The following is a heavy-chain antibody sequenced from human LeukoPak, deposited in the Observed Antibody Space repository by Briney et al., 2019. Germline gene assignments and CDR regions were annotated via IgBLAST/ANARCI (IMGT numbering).Heavy chain of an antibody. CDR1: GGSFSGYY. D-gene: IGHD2-15*01. Sequence: SETLSLTCAVYGGSFSGYYWSWIRQPPGKGLEWIGQINHSGSTNYTPSLKSRVTISVDTSKNQSSLKLSSVTAADAAVYYCARGIGWYFDRWGRGTLVTVAS. J-gene: IGHJ2*01. CDR3: ARGIGWYFDR. CDR2: INHSGST. V-gene: IGHV4-34*01.